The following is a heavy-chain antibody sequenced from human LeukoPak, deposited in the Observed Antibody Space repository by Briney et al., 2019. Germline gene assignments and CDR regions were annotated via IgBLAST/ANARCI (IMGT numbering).Heavy chain of an antibody. J-gene: IGHJ4*02. V-gene: IGHV3-43*02. Sequence: GGSLRLSCAASGFIFEYYVMYWVRQAPGKGLEWVSLISGDGGSTSYADSVKGRFTTSRDNSKKSLYLQMNNLRTEDIGLYYCAKDIGSSGAFDYWGQGTLVTVSS. CDR1: GFIFEYYV. D-gene: IGHD6-19*01. CDR3: AKDIGSSGAFDY. CDR2: ISGDGGST.